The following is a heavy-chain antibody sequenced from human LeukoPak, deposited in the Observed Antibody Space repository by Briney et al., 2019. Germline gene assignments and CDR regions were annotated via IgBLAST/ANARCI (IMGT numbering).Heavy chain of an antibody. J-gene: IGHJ4*02. CDR1: GFTFGIYA. V-gene: IGHV3-64*01. D-gene: IGHD3-16*01. CDR3: AREATTKTGRVYYFDY. CDR2: ISSNGYST. Sequence: GGSLRLSCEASGFTFGIYAVHWVRQAPGKGLEYISGISSNGYSTYYANSVKGRFTISRDNSKNTLYLQMGSLRDEDMAVFYCAREATTKTGRVYYFDYWGQGTLVTVSS.